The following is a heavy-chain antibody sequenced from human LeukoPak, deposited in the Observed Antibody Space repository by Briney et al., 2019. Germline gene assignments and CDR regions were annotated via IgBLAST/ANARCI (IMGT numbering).Heavy chain of an antibody. V-gene: IGHV4-59*08. Sequence: SSETLSPTCTVSGGSISSYYWSWIRQPPGKGLEWIGYIYYSGSTNYNPSLKSRVTISVDTSKNQFSLKLSSVTAADKAMNYRSRTKTEFFGTGGFDPWGQGTLVTVSS. CDR1: GGSISSYY. J-gene: IGHJ5*02. CDR3: SRTKTEFFGTGGFDP. D-gene: IGHD3-3*01. CDR2: IYYSGST.